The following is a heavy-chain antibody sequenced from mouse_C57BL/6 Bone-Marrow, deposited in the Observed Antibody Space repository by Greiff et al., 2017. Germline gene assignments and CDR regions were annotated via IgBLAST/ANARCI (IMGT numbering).Heavy chain of an antibody. CDR3: ARHEGSPHYYGSSYWYFDV. CDR1: GYTFTEYT. J-gene: IGHJ1*03. D-gene: IGHD1-1*01. CDR2: FYPGSGSI. V-gene: IGHV1-62-2*01. Sequence: VQLQQSGAELVKPGASVKLSCKASGYTFTEYTIHWVKQRSGQGLEWIGWFYPGSGSIKYNEKFKEKATLTADKSSSTAYMELSRLTSEDSAVYFCARHEGSPHYYGSSYWYFDVWGTGTTVTVSS.